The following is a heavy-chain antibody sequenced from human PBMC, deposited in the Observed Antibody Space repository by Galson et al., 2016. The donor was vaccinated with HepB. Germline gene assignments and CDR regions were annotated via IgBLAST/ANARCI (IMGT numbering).Heavy chain of an antibody. Sequence: LVKPTQTLTLTCTFSGFSLSTSGMCVSWVRQSPGKGLEWIGEISHSGRPTYNPSLKSRVTISVDKPKNQFSLRLCSVTAADTAVYYCTRDQVHGYYSDGSSYYEGAAFDIWGQGTLVTVSS. D-gene: IGHD3-22*01. J-gene: IGHJ3*02. V-gene: IGHV4/OR15-8*01. CDR3: TRDQVHGYYSDGSSYYEGAAFDI. CDR1: GFSLSTSGM. CDR2: ISHSGRP.